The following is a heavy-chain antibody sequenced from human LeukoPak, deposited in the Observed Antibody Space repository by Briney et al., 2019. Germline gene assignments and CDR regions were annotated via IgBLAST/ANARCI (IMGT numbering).Heavy chain of an antibody. CDR2: IRSKAYGGTT. CDR1: GFTFGDCA. Sequence: GGSLRLSCTASGFTFGDCAMSWVRQAPGKGLEWVGFIRSKAYGGTTEYAASVKGRFTISRDDSKSIAYLQMNSLKTEDTAVYYCTRDIVVVPAAILDYYYYSMDVWGQGTTVTVSS. CDR3: TRDIVVVPAAILDYYYYSMDV. V-gene: IGHV3-49*04. J-gene: IGHJ6*02. D-gene: IGHD2-2*01.